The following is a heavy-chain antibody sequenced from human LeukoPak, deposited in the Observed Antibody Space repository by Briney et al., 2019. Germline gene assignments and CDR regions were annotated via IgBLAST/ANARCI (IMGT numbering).Heavy chain of an antibody. D-gene: IGHD3-3*01. CDR3: ARRRLWNDFWSSGSGDAFDI. Sequence: AGESLKISCKGSGYSFTSYWIGWVRQMPGKGLEWMGIIYPGDSDTRYSPSFQGQVTISADKSISTAYLQWSSLKASDTAMYYCARRRLWNDFWSSGSGDAFDIWGQGTMVTVSS. CDR1: GYSFTSYW. J-gene: IGHJ3*02. V-gene: IGHV5-51*01. CDR2: IYPGDSDT.